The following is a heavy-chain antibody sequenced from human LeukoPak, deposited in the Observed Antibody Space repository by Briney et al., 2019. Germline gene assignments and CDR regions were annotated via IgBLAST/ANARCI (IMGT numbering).Heavy chain of an antibody. CDR1: GGSFSGYY. CDR3: ARVRSRLGYFDY. CDR2: INHSGST. Sequence: SETLSLTCAVYGGSFSGYYWSWIRQPPGKRLEWIGEINHSGSTNYNPSLKSRVTISVDTSKNQFSLKLSSVTAADTAVYYCARVRSRLGYFDYWGQGTLVTVSS. J-gene: IGHJ4*02. V-gene: IGHV4-34*01. D-gene: IGHD3-16*01.